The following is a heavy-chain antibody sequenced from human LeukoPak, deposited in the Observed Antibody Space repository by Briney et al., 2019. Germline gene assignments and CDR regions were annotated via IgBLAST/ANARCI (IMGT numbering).Heavy chain of an antibody. V-gene: IGHV4-30-4*02. CDR2: IYYSGST. Sequence: SDTLSLTCTVSGGSISSGDYYWSWIRQPPGKGLEWIGYIYYSGSTYYNPSLKSRVTISVDTSKNQFSLKLSSVTAADTAVYYCARAPKEWLRLGYYFDYWGQGTLVTVSS. CDR3: ARAPKEWLRLGYYFDY. CDR1: GGSISSGDYY. D-gene: IGHD5-12*01. J-gene: IGHJ4*02.